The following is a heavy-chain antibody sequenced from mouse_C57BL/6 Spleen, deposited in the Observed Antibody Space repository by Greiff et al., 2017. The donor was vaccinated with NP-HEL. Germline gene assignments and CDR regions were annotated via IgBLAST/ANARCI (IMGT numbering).Heavy chain of an antibody. Sequence: QVQLQQPGAELVMPGASVKLSCKASGYTFTSYWMHWVKQRPGQGLEWIGEIDPSDSYTNYNQKFKGKSTLTADKSSSTAYMQLSSLTSEDSAVYYCARGTTEVATMRYYDVWGTGTTVTVSS. V-gene: IGHV1-69*01. CDR3: ARGTTEVATMRYYDV. D-gene: IGHD1-1*01. CDR1: GYTFTSYW. CDR2: IDPSDSYT. J-gene: IGHJ1*03.